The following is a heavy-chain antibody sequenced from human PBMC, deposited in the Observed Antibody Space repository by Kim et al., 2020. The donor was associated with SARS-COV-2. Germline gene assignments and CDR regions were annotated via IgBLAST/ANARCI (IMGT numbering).Heavy chain of an antibody. CDR3: AKRRAVTGTSSHHYGIDV. D-gene: IGHD6-19*01. Sequence: GGSLRLSCEASGFTFRNYDMRWVRQAPGKGLEWVSAISGSGGLTYYADSVKGRFTISRDNSKNTLYLHMNSLTAEDTAIYHCAKRRAVTGTSSHHYGIDVWGQGTTVTVSS. CDR2: ISGSGGLT. V-gene: IGHV3-23*01. J-gene: IGHJ6*02. CDR1: GFTFRNYD.